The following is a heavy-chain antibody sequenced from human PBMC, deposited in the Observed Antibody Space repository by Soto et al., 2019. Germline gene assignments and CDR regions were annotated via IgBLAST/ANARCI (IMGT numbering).Heavy chain of an antibody. D-gene: IGHD6-13*01. Sequence: SETLSLTCAVYGGSFSGYYWSWIRQPPGKGLEWIGEINHSGSTNYNPSLKSRVTISVDTSKNQFSLKLSSVTAADTAVYYCARGKHRIAAAGTFDYWGQGTLVTVSS. CDR1: GGSFSGYY. V-gene: IGHV4-34*01. J-gene: IGHJ4*02. CDR2: INHSGST. CDR3: ARGKHRIAAAGTFDY.